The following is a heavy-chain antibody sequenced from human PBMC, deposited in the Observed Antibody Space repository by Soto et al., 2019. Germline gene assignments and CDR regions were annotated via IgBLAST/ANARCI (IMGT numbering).Heavy chain of an antibody. V-gene: IGHV3-33*01. CDR1: GFTFSSYG. CDR3: ARDPDLTYYYESSGYRFDP. J-gene: IGHJ5*02. Sequence: GGSLRLSCAASGFTFSSYGMHWVRQAPGKGLEWVAVIWYDGSNKYYADSVKGRFTISRDNSKNTLYLQMNSLRAEDTAVYYCARDPDLTYYYESSGYRFDPWGQGTLVT. D-gene: IGHD3-22*01. CDR2: IWYDGSNK.